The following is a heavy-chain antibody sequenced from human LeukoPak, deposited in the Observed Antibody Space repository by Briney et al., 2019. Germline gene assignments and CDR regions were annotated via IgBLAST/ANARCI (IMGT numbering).Heavy chain of an antibody. J-gene: IGHJ5*02. V-gene: IGHV1-2*02. CDR1: GYTFTGYY. Sequence: ASVKVSCKASGYTFTGYYMHWVRQAPGQGLEWMGWINPNSGGTNYAQKFQGRVTMTRDTSISTAYMELSRLRSDDTAVYYCARDRSRYCSGGSCYSLLVGFDPWGQGTLVAVSS. CDR2: INPNSGGT. D-gene: IGHD2-15*01. CDR3: ARDRSRYCSGGSCYSLLVGFDP.